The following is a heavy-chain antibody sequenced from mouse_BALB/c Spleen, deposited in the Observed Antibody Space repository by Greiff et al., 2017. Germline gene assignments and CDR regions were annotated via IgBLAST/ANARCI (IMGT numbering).Heavy chain of an antibody. CDR3: ARLDYFDY. V-gene: IGHV3-2*02. CDR1: GYSITSDYA. CDR2: ISYSGST. Sequence: DVKLQESGPGLVKPSQSLSLTCTVTGYSITSDYAWNWIRQFPGNKLEWMGYISYSGSTSYNPSLKSRISITRDTSKNQFFLQLNSVTTEDTATYYCARLDYFDYWGQGTTLTVSS. J-gene: IGHJ2*01.